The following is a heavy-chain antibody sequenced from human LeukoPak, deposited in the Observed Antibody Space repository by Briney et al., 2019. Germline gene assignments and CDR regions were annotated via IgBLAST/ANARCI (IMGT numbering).Heavy chain of an antibody. CDR1: GFTFSSYA. J-gene: IGHJ4*02. D-gene: IGHD5-24*01. CDR3: ANGSDGYNFDY. CDR2: IRGSGGTT. Sequence: GGSLRLSCAASGFTFSSYAMSWVRQVPGKGLEWVSSIRGSGGTTYYTDSVKGRFTISRDNSKNTLYLQMNSLRAEDTAVYYCANGSDGYNFDYWGQGTLVTVSS. V-gene: IGHV3-23*01.